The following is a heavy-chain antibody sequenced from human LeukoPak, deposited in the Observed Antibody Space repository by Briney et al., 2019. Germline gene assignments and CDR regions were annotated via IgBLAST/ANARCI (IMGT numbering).Heavy chain of an antibody. CDR2: FDPEDGET. CDR3: ATGGYDSSGLYFDY. D-gene: IGHD3-22*01. Sequence: ASVKVSCKVSGYTLTELSMHWVRQAPGKGLEWMGGFDPEDGETVYAQKFQGRGTMTEDTSTDTAYMELSSLRSEDTAVYYCATGGYDSSGLYFDYWGQGTLVTVSS. J-gene: IGHJ4*02. V-gene: IGHV1-24*01. CDR1: GYTLTELS.